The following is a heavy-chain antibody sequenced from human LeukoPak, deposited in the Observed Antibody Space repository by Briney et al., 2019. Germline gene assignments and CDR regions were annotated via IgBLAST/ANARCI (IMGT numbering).Heavy chain of an antibody. J-gene: IGHJ6*03. CDR3: ARVDGDYGDYYYYMDV. CDR1: GGSISNGGYY. D-gene: IGHD4-17*01. CDR2: IYYSGST. V-gene: IGHV4-31*01. Sequence: PSETLSLTCTVSGGSISNGGYYWRWIRQHPGKGLEWIGYIYYSGSTYYNPSLKSPITISVDTSKNQFSLKLSSVTAADTAVYYCARVDGDYGDYYYYMDVWGEGTTVTVSS.